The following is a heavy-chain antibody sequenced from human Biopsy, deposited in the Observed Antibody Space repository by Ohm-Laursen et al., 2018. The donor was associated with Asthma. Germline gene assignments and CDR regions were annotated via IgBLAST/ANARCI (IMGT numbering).Heavy chain of an antibody. CDR1: GFTFRSYA. CDR3: ARDVMEWYLPAFDF. CDR2: GGSYYDGGLK. D-gene: IGHD3-3*01. V-gene: IGHV3-30-3*01. J-gene: IGHJ4*02. Sequence: SLRLSCAASGFTFRSYAMHWVRQAPGKGLEWVAVGGSYYDGGLKYYADSVNGRFTVSRDDSKNTLYLQMNSPRPDDTAVYYCARDVMEWYLPAFDFWGQGTLVTVSS.